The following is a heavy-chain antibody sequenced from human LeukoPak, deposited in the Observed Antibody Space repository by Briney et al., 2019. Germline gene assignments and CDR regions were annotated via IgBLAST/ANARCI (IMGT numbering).Heavy chain of an antibody. CDR3: ARDGHSSSWYVGDY. V-gene: IGHV1-69*06. CDR1: GSTFTNFG. J-gene: IGHJ4*02. D-gene: IGHD6-13*01. CDR2: IIPIFGTA. Sequence: SVKVSFKASGSTFTNFGISWVRQAPGQGLEWMGGIIPIFGTANYAQKFQGRVTITADKSTSTAYMELRSLRSDDTAVYYCARDGHSSSWYVGDYWGQGTLVTVSS.